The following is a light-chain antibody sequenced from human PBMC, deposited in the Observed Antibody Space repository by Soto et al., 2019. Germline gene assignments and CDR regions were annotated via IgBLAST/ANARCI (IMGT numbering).Light chain of an antibody. Sequence: EIVLTQSPGTLSLSPGDRATLSCRASQSVYNNYLAWYQQKPGQAPRLLIYDASARFTGIPDRFSGSGSGTEFTLTIGRLEPEDFAVYYCQRYGTSFSFGGGTRWIS. CDR2: DAS. V-gene: IGKV3-20*01. CDR3: QRYGTSFS. J-gene: IGKJ4*01. CDR1: QSVYNNY.